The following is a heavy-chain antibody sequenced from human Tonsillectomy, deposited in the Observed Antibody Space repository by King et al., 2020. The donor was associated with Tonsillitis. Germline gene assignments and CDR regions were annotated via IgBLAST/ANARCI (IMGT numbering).Heavy chain of an antibody. Sequence: DVQLVESGGGLVQPGGSLRLSCAASGFTFSSYAMNWVRQAPGKGLEWVSAIGGSGGNTYYADSVKGRFTISRDNSKNTLYVQMNSLRAEDTAVYYCAKEGYTSGWFAGNWFDPWGQGTLVTVSS. V-gene: IGHV3-23*04. CDR1: GFTFSSYA. CDR2: IGGSGGNT. CDR3: AKEGYTSGWFAGNWFDP. D-gene: IGHD6-19*01. J-gene: IGHJ5*02.